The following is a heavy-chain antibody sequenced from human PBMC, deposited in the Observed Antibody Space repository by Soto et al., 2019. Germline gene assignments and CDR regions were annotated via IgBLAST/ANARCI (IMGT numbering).Heavy chain of an antibody. CDR3: AHSEYYYDSSGYYYFDY. D-gene: IGHD3-22*01. CDR2: IYWDDDT. V-gene: IGHV2-5*02. Sequence: GSGPTLVNPTQTLTLTCTFSGFSLSTSGVGVGWIRQPPGKALEWLALIYWDDDTRNSPSLKSRLTITKDTSKNQVVLTMTNMDPVDTATYYCAHSEYYYDSSGYYYFDYWGQGTLVTVSS. CDR1: GFSLSTSGVG. J-gene: IGHJ4*02.